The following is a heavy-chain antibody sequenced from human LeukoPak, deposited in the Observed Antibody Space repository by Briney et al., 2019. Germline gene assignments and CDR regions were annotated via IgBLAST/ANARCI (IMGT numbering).Heavy chain of an antibody. V-gene: IGHV3-30*18. CDR3: AKDPPSYYYDSSVAFDI. Sequence: GGSLRLSCAASGFTFSSYGMHWVRQAPGKGLEWVAVISYDGSNKYYADSVKGRFTISRDNSKNTLYLQMNSLRAEDTAVYYCAKDPPSYYYDSSVAFDIWGQGTMVTVSS. CDR1: GFTFSSYG. CDR2: ISYDGSNK. J-gene: IGHJ3*02. D-gene: IGHD3-22*01.